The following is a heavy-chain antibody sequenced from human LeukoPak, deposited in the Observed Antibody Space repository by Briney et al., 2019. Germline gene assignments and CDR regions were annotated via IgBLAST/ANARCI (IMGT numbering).Heavy chain of an antibody. D-gene: IGHD4-17*01. V-gene: IGHV3-48*01. CDR2: ISSSSSTI. CDR3: ARAYGDYFYYYYMDV. Sequence: GGSLRISCAASGFTFSSYSLNWVRQAPGKGLEWVSYISSSSSTIYYADSVKGRFTISRDNAKNSLYLQMNSLRAEDTAVYYCARAYGDYFYYYYMDVWGKGTTVTVSS. CDR1: GFTFSSYS. J-gene: IGHJ6*03.